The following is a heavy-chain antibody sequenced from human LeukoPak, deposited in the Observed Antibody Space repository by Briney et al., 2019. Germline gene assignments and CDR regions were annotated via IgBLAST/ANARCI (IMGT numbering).Heavy chain of an antibody. V-gene: IGHV3-21*01. CDR1: GFTFSSYS. CDR2: ISSSSSYI. Sequence: GGSLRLSYAASGFTFSSYSMNWVRQAPGKGLEWVSSISSSSSYIYYADSVKGRFTISRDNAKNSLYLQMNSLRAEDTGVYYCARDKRPYSSGWYRGGWFDPWGQGTLVTVSS. D-gene: IGHD6-19*01. CDR3: ARDKRPYSSGWYRGGWFDP. J-gene: IGHJ5*02.